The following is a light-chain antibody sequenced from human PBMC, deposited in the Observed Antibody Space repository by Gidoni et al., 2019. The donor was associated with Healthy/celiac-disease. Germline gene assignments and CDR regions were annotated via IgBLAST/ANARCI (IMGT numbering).Light chain of an antibody. Sequence: DSQMTQSPSSLSASVGDRVTITCRSSQSISSYLHWYQQKPGKAPKLLIYAASSLQSGVPSRFSGSGSGTYFTLTISSLQPEDFATYYCQQSYSTPCSFGQGTKLEIK. CDR1: QSISSY. CDR2: AAS. CDR3: QQSYSTPCS. V-gene: IGKV1-39*01. J-gene: IGKJ2*04.